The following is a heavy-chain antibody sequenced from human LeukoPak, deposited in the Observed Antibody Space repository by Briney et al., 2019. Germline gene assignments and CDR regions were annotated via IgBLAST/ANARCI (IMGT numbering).Heavy chain of an antibody. CDR3: AREGRLYYYDSSGYLNY. D-gene: IGHD3-22*01. CDR1: GYTFTSYG. V-gene: IGHV1-18*01. Sequence: ASVKVSCKASGYTFTSYGISWVRQAPGQGLEWMGWISAYNGNTNYAQKLQGRVTMTTDTSTSTAYMELRSLRSDDTAVYYCAREGRLYYYDSSGYLNYWGQGTLVTVSS. J-gene: IGHJ4*02. CDR2: ISAYNGNT.